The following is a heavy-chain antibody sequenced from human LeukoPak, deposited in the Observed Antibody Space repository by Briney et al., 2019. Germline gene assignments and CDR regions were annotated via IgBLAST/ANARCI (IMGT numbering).Heavy chain of an antibody. J-gene: IGHJ6*03. CDR1: RFTFSSYA. CDR3: ASPGGDYYYYMDV. Sequence: PGGSLRLSCAASRFTFSSYAMSWVRQAPGKGLEWVSAISDSGGSTNYADSVKGRFTISRDNSKNTLYLQMNSLRAEDTAVYYCASPGGDYYYYMDVWGKGTTVTVSS. V-gene: IGHV3-23*01. CDR2: ISDSGGST.